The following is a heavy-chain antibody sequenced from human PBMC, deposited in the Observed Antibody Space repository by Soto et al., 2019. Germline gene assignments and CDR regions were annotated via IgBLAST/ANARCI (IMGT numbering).Heavy chain of an antibody. J-gene: IGHJ4*02. D-gene: IGHD3-3*01. Sequence: QITLNESGPTQGQPRHSLTLTCTFSGFSLTTSGVGVGWIRQSPGQAPEWLALIYWDDDKRYSPSLKSRLTITKDTSKNQVVLKMADLDPADTATYYCAYRVLRVLFGLVTTTAIYFDFWGQGTPVAVSS. V-gene: IGHV2-5*02. CDR1: GFSLTTSGVG. CDR3: AYRVLRVLFGLVTTTAIYFDF. CDR2: IYWDDDK.